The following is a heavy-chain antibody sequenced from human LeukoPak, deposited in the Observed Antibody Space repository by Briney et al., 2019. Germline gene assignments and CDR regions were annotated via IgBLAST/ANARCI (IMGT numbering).Heavy chain of an antibody. J-gene: IGHJ6*03. CDR2: MNPNSGNT. Sequence: ASVKVSCKASGYTFTSYDINWVRQATGQGLEWMGWMNPNSGNTGYAQKFQGRVTMTRNTSISTAYMELSSLRSEDTAVYYCARGVAATHFLKSQGKRDFYYYYMDVWGKGTTVTISS. V-gene: IGHV1-8*01. D-gene: IGHD2-15*01. CDR1: GYTFTSYD. CDR3: ARGVAATHFLKSQGKRDFYYYYMDV.